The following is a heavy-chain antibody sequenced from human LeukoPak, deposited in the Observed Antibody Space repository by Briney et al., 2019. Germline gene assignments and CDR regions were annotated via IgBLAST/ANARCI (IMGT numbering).Heavy chain of an antibody. J-gene: IGHJ4*02. CDR3: ARDLGYDSSGVDY. D-gene: IGHD3-22*01. Sequence: ASVKVSCKASGYTFTGYYMHWVRQAPGQGLEWMGWINPNSGGTNYAQKFQGRVTMTRDTSTSTVYMELSSLRSEDTAVYYCARDLGYDSSGVDYWGQGTLVTVSS. V-gene: IGHV1-2*02. CDR2: INPNSGGT. CDR1: GYTFTGYY.